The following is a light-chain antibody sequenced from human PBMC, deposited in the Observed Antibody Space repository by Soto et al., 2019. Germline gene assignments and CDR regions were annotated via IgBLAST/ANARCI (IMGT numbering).Light chain of an antibody. CDR2: GAS. J-gene: IGKJ3*01. CDR1: QSVSSN. Sequence: EIVMTQSPATLSVSPGERATLSCRASQSVSSNLAWNQQKPGQAPRLLIYGASTRATGIPARFSGSGSGTEFTLTISSLQSEDFAVYCCQQYNNWPRFTFGPGTKVDIK. CDR3: QQYNNWPRFT. V-gene: IGKV3-15*01.